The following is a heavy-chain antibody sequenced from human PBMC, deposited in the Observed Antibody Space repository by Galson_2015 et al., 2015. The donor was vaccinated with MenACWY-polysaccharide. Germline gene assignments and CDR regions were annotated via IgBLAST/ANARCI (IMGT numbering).Heavy chain of an antibody. Sequence: TLSLTCTVSGGSFSGHYWSWIRQSPGKGLEWIAEIHHSGITNYNPSLKSRLTIPEDTSKNQFSLMLRSVTATDTAVYFCARGRGKKQLPFDYWGQGTLVTVSS. CDR3: ARGRGKKQLPFDY. J-gene: IGHJ4*02. V-gene: IGHV4-34*01. CDR2: IHHSGIT. CDR1: GGSFSGHY. D-gene: IGHD3-10*01.